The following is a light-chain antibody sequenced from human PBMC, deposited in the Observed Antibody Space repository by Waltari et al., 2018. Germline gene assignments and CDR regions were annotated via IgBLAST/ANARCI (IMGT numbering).Light chain of an antibody. Sequence: EIVLTQSPATLSVSPGERATLSCRASQSVTTYLAWYQQKPGQAPRILISGAFSRATGISARFSGSGSGTDFTLTISSLEFADSAVYYCQQYYKWPLTFGGGTKMEIK. CDR3: QQYYKWPLT. J-gene: IGKJ4*01. CDR2: GAF. CDR1: QSVTTY. V-gene: IGKV3-15*01.